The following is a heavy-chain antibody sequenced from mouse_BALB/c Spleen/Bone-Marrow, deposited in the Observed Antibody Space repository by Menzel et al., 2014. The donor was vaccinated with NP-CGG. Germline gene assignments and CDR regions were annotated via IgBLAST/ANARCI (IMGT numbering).Heavy chain of an antibody. V-gene: IGHV1S41*01. CDR2: FAPGSGNT. CDR1: GYTFTSYW. Sequence: DLVKPGASVKLSCKASGYTFTSYWINWIKQRPGQGLEWIGRFAPGSGNTYYNEMFKGKATLTVDTSSSTAYNQLSSLSSEDFAVYVCARARSTGVTAWYFDVWGAGTTVTVSS. D-gene: IGHD2-2*01. CDR3: ARARSTGVTAWYFDV. J-gene: IGHJ1*01.